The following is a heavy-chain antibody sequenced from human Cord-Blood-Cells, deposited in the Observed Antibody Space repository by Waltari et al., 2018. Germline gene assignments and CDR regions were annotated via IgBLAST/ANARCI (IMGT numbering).Heavy chain of an antibody. CDR2: IYHSGST. V-gene: IGHV4-38-2*01. CDR3: ARGATLIVGATDY. Sequence: QVQLQESGPGLVKPSETLSLTCAVSGYSISSGYYWGWLRQPPGKGLEWIGSIYHSGSTYYNPSLKSRVTISVDTSKNQFSLKLSSVTAADTAVYYCARGATLIVGATDYWGQGTLVTVSS. J-gene: IGHJ4*02. CDR1: GYSISSGYY. D-gene: IGHD1-26*01.